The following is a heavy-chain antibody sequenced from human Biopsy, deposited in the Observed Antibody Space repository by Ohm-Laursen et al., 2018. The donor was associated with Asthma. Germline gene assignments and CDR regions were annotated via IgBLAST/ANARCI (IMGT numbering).Heavy chain of an antibody. CDR3: AREVKMAY. CDR1: GITLSSFS. Sequence: SLRLSCAASGITLSSFSMNWVRQAPGRGLEWVSYISSSSSPIYYADSVKGRFTISRDNAKNSVFLQMNSLRAEDTGVYYCAREVKMAYWGRGTLVTVSS. D-gene: IGHD2-8*01. V-gene: IGHV3-21*05. J-gene: IGHJ4*02. CDR2: ISSSSSPI.